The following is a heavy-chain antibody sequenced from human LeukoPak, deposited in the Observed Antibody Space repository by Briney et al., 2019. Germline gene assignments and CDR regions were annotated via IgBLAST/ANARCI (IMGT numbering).Heavy chain of an antibody. CDR1: GFTFSSYS. D-gene: IGHD3-10*02. CDR2: IISSRGYI. Sequence: PGGSLRLSCAASGFTFSSYSMNWVRQAPGGGLQWGSFIISSRGYIYYADSVKGRFTISRDNAKNSLYLQMNSLRAEDTAVYYCAELGITMIGGLWGKGTTVTISS. V-gene: IGHV3-21*01. J-gene: IGHJ6*04. CDR3: AELGITMIGGL.